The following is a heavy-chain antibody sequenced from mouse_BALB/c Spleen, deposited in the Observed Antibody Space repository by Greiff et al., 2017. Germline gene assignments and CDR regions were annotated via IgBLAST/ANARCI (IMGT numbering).Heavy chain of an antibody. CDR3: ARDRAWGNHWYFDV. D-gene: IGHD3-1*01. CDR2: IWAGGST. CDR1: GFSLTSYG. V-gene: IGHV2-9*02. J-gene: IGHJ1*01. Sequence: VKLVESGPGLVAPSQSLSITCTVSGFSLTSYGVHWVRQPPGKGLEWLGVIWAGGSTNYNSALMSRLSISKDNSKSQVFLKMNSLQTDDTAMYYCARDRAWGNHWYFDVWGAGTTVTVSS.